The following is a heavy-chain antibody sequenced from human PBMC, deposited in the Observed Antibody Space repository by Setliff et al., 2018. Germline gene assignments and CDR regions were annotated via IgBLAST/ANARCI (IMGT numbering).Heavy chain of an antibody. CDR1: GASIRNFY. J-gene: IGHJ4*02. V-gene: IGHV4-59*01. CDR2: VHFTGST. CDR3: ARKVEQWLTPHFDY. Sequence: SETLSLTCNVSGASIRNFYWTWIRQPPGKGLEWIGYVHFTGSTNYNPSLKSRVTMSVDVSKSQFSLRLSSVTAADTAVYYCARKVEQWLTPHFDYWGQGARGTV. D-gene: IGHD6-19*01.